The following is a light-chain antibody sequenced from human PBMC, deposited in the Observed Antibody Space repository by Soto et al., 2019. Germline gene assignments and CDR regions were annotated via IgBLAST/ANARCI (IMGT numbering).Light chain of an antibody. J-gene: IGKJ1*01. CDR2: GAS. Sequence: EIVMTQSPATLSVSPGDRVTLSCWASQYINSNVAWYQQKRGQAPRILIYGASTRYTGIPARFSGSESGTEVTLTISSLQSEDIAVYYCQHYNNWPRTFGQGTRVEIK. CDR1: QYINSN. CDR3: QHYNNWPRT. V-gene: IGKV3-15*01.